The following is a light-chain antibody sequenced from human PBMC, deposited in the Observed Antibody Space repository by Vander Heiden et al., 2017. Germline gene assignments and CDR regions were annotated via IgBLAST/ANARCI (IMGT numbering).Light chain of an antibody. CDR3: QQDNSYPYT. CDR1: QSISSW. J-gene: IGKJ2*01. CDR2: KAS. Sequence: QMTQSPSTLSASVGDRVTITCRASQSISSWLAWYQQKPGKAPKLLIYKASSLESGVPSRFSGSGSGTEFTLTISSLQPDDFATYYCQQDNSYPYTFGQGTKMEIK. V-gene: IGKV1-5*03.